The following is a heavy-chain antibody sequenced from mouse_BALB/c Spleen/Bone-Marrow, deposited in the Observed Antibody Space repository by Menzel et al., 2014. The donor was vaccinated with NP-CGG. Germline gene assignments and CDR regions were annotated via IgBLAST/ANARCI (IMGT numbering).Heavy chain of an antibody. V-gene: IGHV14-3*02. J-gene: IGHJ3*01. CDR1: GFNIKDTY. D-gene: IGHD1-1*01. CDR3: AAYYYVSSYGFAY. Sequence: EVHLQQSGAELVKPGASVKLSCTASGFNIKDTYMHWVTQRPEQGLEWIGRIDPASGNTKFDPKFQGKATIASDTYSNTAYLQLSSLTSEDTAVYYCAAYYYVSSYGFAYWGQGTLVTVSA. CDR2: IDPASGNT.